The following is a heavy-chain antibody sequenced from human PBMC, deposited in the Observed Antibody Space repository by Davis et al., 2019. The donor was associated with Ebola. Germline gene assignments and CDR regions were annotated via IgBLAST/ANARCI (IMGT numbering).Heavy chain of an antibody. CDR1: GGSISSYY. D-gene: IGHD3-22*01. Sequence: MPSETLSLTCTVSGGSISSYYWSWIRQPPGKGLEWIGYIYYSGSTNYNPSLKSRVTISVDTSKNRFSLKLSSVTAADTAVYYCARSGGHYYDSSGYYSGYYFDYWGQGTLVTVSS. CDR3: ARSGGHYYDSSGYYSGYYFDY. CDR2: IYYSGST. J-gene: IGHJ4*02. V-gene: IGHV4-59*01.